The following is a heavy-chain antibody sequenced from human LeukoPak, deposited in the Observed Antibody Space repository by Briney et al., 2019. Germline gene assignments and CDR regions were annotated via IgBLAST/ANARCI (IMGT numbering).Heavy chain of an antibody. Sequence: LPGGSLRLSCAASGFTFSSYGMHWVRQAPGKGLEWVAVIWYDGSNKYYADSVKGRFTISRDNSKNTLYLQMNSLRAEGTAVYYCARDFRGGARAFDYWGQGTLVTVSS. V-gene: IGHV3-33*01. D-gene: IGHD3-16*01. CDR2: IWYDGSNK. CDR1: GFTFSSYG. J-gene: IGHJ4*02. CDR3: ARDFRGGARAFDY.